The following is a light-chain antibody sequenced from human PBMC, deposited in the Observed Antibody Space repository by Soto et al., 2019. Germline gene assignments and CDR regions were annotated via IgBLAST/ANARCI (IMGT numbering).Light chain of an antibody. CDR3: QQRHSALIT. CDR1: QYIDVY. Sequence: DIEMTQSPSSLSARVGDRVTISCRASQYIDVYLDWYQQKSGQAPKLLIYRVSGLQSGVPSRFSGSGSGTDFTLTITSLHPDDFATYYCQQRHSALITFGRGTKVEIE. V-gene: IGKV1-39*01. J-gene: IGKJ4*01. CDR2: RVS.